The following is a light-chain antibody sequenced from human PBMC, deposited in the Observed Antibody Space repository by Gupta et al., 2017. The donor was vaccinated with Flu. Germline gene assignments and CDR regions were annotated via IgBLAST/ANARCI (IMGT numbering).Light chain of an antibody. CDR3: QQDDCTLYT. CDR1: QSVLYSSNNKNY. V-gene: IGKV4-1*01. Sequence: SLGERATIKCKSSQSVLYSSNNKNYLAWYQQKPGQPPKLLISWASTRESGVPDRFSGSGSGTDFTLTISSLQAEDVAVYYCQQDDCTLYTFGQGTKMEIK. J-gene: IGKJ2*01. CDR2: WAS.